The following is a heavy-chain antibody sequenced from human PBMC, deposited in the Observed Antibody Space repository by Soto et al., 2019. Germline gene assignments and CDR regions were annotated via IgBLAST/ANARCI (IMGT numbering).Heavy chain of an antibody. V-gene: IGHV3-66*01. Sequence: EVQLVESGGTLVQPGGSLKLSCAASGFDASVNFMTWVRQAPGKGLEWVSSINNAGTTFYADSVKGRFTISRDDAKNTLLLQMNSLRVEDTAMYYCVRENYYYGMDVRGLGTAVTVSS. CDR3: VRENYYYGMDV. J-gene: IGHJ6*02. CDR2: INNAGTT. CDR1: GFDASVNF.